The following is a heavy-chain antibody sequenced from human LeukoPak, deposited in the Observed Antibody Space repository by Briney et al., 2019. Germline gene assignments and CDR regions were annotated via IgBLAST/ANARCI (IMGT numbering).Heavy chain of an antibody. V-gene: IGHV3-48*04. CDR1: GFTFSSYS. CDR2: IGSGGSTI. CDR3: ARSRSGLFYYGMDV. Sequence: GGSLRLSCAASGFTFSSYSMNWVRQAPGKGLEWISFIGSGGSTIHYADSVKGRFTISRDNAKNSLYLQMNSLRAEDTAVYYCARSRSGLFYYGMDVWGQGTTVTVSS. J-gene: IGHJ6*02.